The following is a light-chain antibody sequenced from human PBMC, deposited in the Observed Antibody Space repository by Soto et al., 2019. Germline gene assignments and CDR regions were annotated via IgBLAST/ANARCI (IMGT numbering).Light chain of an antibody. Sequence: EIVLTQSPCTLSLSPGERATLSCRASQSVSSSYLAWYQQKPGQAPRLLIYGSSSRATGIPDRFSGSGSGTDFTLTISRLEPEDFAVYYCKHYGRSPGTFGQGTKVEIK. J-gene: IGKJ1*01. V-gene: IGKV3-20*01. CDR3: KHYGRSPGT. CDR2: GSS. CDR1: QSVSSSY.